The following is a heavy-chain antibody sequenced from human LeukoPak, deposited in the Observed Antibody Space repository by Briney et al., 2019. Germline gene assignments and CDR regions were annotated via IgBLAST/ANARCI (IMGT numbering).Heavy chain of an antibody. CDR3: ARALGDTAMDTGWFDP. D-gene: IGHD5-18*01. CDR2: ISAYNGNT. CDR1: GYTFTSYG. J-gene: IGHJ5*02. Sequence: ASVKVSCKSSGYTFTSYGIIWVRQAPGQGLEWMGWISAYNGNTNYAQKLQGRVTMTTDTSTSTAYMELRSLRSDDTAVYYCARALGDTAMDTGWFDPWGQGTLVTVSS. V-gene: IGHV1-18*01.